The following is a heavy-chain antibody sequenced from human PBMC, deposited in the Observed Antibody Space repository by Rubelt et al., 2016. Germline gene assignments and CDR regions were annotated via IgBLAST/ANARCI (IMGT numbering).Heavy chain of an antibody. CDR3: ARDRAGSSSWYPVFGAFDI. CDR1: GFTFSSYG. J-gene: IGHJ3*02. V-gene: IGHV3-33*01. D-gene: IGHD6-13*01. Sequence: QVQLVESGGGVVQPGRSLRLSCAASGFTFSSYGMHWVRQAPGKGLEWVAVIWYDGSNKYYDDSVKGRFTCSGDNSKTTRYLQMNSLRAEDTAVYYWARDRAGSSSWYPVFGAFDIWGQGTMVTVSS. CDR2: IWYDGSNK.